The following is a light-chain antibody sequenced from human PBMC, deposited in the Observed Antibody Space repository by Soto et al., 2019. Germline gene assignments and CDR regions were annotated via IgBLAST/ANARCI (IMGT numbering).Light chain of an antibody. J-gene: IGKJ1*01. CDR1: QSVSNW. CDR2: DVS. Sequence: DIQMTQSPSTLSASVGERVTITCRASQSVSNWLAWYQHKPGKAPKLLIYDVSSLESEVPSRFSGSGSGTEFILTISSLQPDDFATYYCQQYDSYSWTFGQGTKVDIK. CDR3: QQYDSYSWT. V-gene: IGKV1-5*01.